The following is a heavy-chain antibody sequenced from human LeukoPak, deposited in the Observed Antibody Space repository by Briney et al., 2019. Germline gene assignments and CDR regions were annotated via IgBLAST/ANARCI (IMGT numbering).Heavy chain of an antibody. CDR2: ISYDGSNK. V-gene: IGHV3-30-3*01. CDR1: GGTFSSYA. CDR3: ARDILQQQAGMDV. Sequence: SCKASGGTFSSYAMHWVRQAPGKGLEWVAVISYDGSNKYYADSVKGRFTISRDNSKNTLYLQMNSLRAEDTAVYYCARDILQQQAGMDVWGQGTTVTVSS. D-gene: IGHD6-13*01. J-gene: IGHJ6*02.